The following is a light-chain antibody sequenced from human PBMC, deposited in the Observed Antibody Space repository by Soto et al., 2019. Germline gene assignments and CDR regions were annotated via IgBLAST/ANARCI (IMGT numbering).Light chain of an antibody. CDR2: AAS. V-gene: IGKV1-12*01. CDR3: QQANTFPPT. CDR1: QGLNTC. J-gene: IGKJ3*01. Sequence: IQMTQSPASVSASVGDRVTITCRASQGLNTCLAWYQQKPGQAPKLLIHAASSLQSGAPPRFRGSGYGTDFTLTISSLQPEDFATYYCQQANTFPPTFGPGTKVYIK.